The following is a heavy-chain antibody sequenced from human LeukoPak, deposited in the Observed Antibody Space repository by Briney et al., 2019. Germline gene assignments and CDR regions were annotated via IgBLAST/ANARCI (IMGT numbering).Heavy chain of an antibody. D-gene: IGHD2-8*01. J-gene: IGHJ4*02. CDR3: TAEKNGSPHY. CDR2: IYYTGST. Sequence: SETLSLTCTVSRGSVSSSTYYWSWVRQPPGKGLEWIASIYYTGSTYYNPSLKSRVTISFDMSKNELFLTMTSVTAADTAVYFCTAEKNGSPHYWGQGTQVTVSS. CDR1: RGSVSSSTYY. V-gene: IGHV4-39*07.